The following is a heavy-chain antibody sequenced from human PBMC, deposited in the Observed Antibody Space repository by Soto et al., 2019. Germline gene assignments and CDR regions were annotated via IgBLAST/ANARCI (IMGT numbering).Heavy chain of an antibody. D-gene: IGHD5-12*01. V-gene: IGHV4-30-2*01. Sequence: QLQLQESGSGLVKPSQTLSLTCAVSGGSISSGGYSWSWIRQTPGKGLEWIGYIYHSGSTYYNPSLKSRFTISVARSKNQFSLKLSSVTAADTAVYYCAAGGGLPRYYWGQGTLVTVSS. CDR2: IYHSGST. J-gene: IGHJ4*02. CDR3: AAGGGLPRYY. CDR1: GGSISSGGYS.